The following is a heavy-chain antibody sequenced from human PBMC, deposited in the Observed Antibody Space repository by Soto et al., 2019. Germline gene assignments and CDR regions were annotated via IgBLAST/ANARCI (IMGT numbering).Heavy chain of an antibody. CDR1: GFTFSSYA. CDR2: ISGNSGKT. Sequence: GSLRLSCTASGFTFSSYAMSWVRQAPGKELEWVSTISGNSGKTNYAESVKGRFSISRDNSKNTVHLQLDSLRAEDTAVYFCAKLGFVLMELYYFHQWGQGTLVTVSS. J-gene: IGHJ4*02. D-gene: IGHD2-8*01. CDR3: AKLGFVLMELYYFHQ. V-gene: IGHV3-23*01.